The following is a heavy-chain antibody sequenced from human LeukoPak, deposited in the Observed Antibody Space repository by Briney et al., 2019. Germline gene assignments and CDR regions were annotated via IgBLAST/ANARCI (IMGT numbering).Heavy chain of an antibody. Sequence: ASVKVSCKASGYTFTGQFMHWVRQAPGQGLEWMGWMNPNTGDTNYAQSFQGRLAMTRDTTITTAYMGLSRLTSDDTAVYYCASYPRYMSSPPFDYWGQGTLVTVSS. CDR3: ASYPRYMSSPPFDY. CDR2: MNPNTGDT. CDR1: GYTFTGQF. D-gene: IGHD5-12*01. J-gene: IGHJ4*02. V-gene: IGHV1-2*02.